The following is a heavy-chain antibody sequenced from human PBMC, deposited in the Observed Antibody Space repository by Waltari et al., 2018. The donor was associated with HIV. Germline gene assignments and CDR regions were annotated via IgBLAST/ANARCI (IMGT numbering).Heavy chain of an antibody. CDR1: GFTFSSYG. J-gene: IGHJ6*02. D-gene: IGHD3-3*01. V-gene: IGHV3-33*01. Sequence: VQLVESGGGVVQPGRSLRLSCAASGFTFSSYGMHWVRQAPGKGLEWVAVIWYDGRNKYYADSVKGRFTISRDNSKNTLYLQMNSLRAEDTAVYYCARDYDFWSGAFYGMDVWGQGTTVTVSS. CDR3: ARDYDFWSGAFYGMDV. CDR2: IWYDGRNK.